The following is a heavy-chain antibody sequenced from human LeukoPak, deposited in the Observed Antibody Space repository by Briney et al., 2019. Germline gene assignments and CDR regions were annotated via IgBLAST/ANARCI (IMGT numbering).Heavy chain of an antibody. V-gene: IGHV4-39*01. J-gene: IGHJ6*02. CDR1: GGSISSSSYY. CDR2: IYYSGST. CDR3: ARGGQVESMDV. Sequence: PSETLSLTCTVSGGSISSSSYYWGWIRQPPGKGLEWIGSIYYSGSTYYNPSLKSRVTISVDTSRNQFSLKLSSVTAADTAVYYCARGGQVESMDVWGQGTTVTVSS.